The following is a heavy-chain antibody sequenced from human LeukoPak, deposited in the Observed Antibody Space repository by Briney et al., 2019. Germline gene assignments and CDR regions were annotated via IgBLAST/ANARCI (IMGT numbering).Heavy chain of an antibody. J-gene: IGHJ4*02. Sequence: GASVKVSCKASGYTFTSYYMHWVRQAPGQGLEWMGRINPNSGGTNYAQKFQGRVTMTTDTSTSTAYMELRSLRSDDTAVYYCARDLHVAVADYWGQGTLVTVS. D-gene: IGHD6-19*01. CDR3: ARDLHVAVADY. CDR1: GYTFTSYY. CDR2: INPNSGGT. V-gene: IGHV1-2*06.